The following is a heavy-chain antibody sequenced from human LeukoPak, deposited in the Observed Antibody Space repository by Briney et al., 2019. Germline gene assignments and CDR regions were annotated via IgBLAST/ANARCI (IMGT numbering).Heavy chain of an antibody. CDR2: ISGSGGST. CDR1: GFTFSSYA. J-gene: IGHJ4*02. CDR3: AKARGYDFWSGYCLDY. V-gene: IGHV3-23*01. D-gene: IGHD3-3*01. Sequence: GGSLRLSCAASGFTFSSYAMSWVRQAPGKGLELVSAISGSGGSTYYVDSVKGRFTISRDNSKNTLYLQMNSLRAEDTAVYYCAKARGYDFWSGYCLDYWGQGTLVTVSS.